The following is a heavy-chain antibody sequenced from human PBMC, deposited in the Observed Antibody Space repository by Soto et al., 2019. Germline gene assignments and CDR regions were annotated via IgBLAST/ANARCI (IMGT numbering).Heavy chain of an antibody. V-gene: IGHV3-30*18. J-gene: IGHJ3*02. CDR3: AKDSLGEMATADDAFDI. D-gene: IGHD5-18*01. Sequence: ESGGGVVQPGRSLRLSCAASGFTFSSYGMHWVRQAPGKGLEWVAVISYDGSNKYYADSVKGRFTISRDNSKNTLYLQMNSLRAEDTAVYYCAKDSLGEMATADDAFDIWGQGTMVTVSS. CDR1: GFTFSSYG. CDR2: ISYDGSNK.